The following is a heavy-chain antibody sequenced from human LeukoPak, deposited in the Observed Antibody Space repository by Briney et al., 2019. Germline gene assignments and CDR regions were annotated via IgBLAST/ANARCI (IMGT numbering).Heavy chain of an antibody. D-gene: IGHD3-16*01. CDR3: ARDRGSGALANFDY. Sequence: GGSLRLSCAASGCTFSSYGMHGVRQDPGKGLEGGAVIWYDGSNEYYADSVKGRFTISRDNSKNTLYLQMTSLRAEDTAVYYCARDRGSGALANFDYWGQGTLVTVSS. J-gene: IGHJ4*02. V-gene: IGHV3-33*01. CDR2: IWYDGSNE. CDR1: GCTFSSYG.